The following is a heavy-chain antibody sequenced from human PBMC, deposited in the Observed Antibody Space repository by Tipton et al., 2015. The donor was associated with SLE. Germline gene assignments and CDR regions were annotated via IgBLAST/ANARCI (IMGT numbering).Heavy chain of an antibody. D-gene: IGHD4/OR15-4a*01. J-gene: IGHJ6*03. CDR2: VSGSDGTT. CDR3: AREVRALVYYYYYYMDV. Sequence: SLRLSCAASGFTFSPYSMNWVRQAPGKGLEWVSAVSGSDGTTYYADSVKGRFTISRDNSRNTLYLQMNSLRAEDTAVYYCAREVRALVYYYYYYMDVWGKGTTVTVSS. CDR1: GFTFSPYS. V-gene: IGHV3-23*01.